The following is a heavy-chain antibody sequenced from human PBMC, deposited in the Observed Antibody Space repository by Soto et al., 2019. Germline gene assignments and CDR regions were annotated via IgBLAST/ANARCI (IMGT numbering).Heavy chain of an antibody. CDR2: IYWDGES. V-gene: IGHV2-5*02. D-gene: IGHD1-1*01. J-gene: IGHJ4*02. CDR1: GFSVTTGRMG. Sequence: SGTTLVNPTGTLTLTCTFSGFSVTTGRMGGGWTRQPPGKALEWLAIIYWDGESRYNPLLRRRLTLTEDTSKNQVVLTMTNMDPKDTATYYCAHKDSTGQTTYFESWGQGSPVTVSS. CDR3: AHKDSTGQTTYFES.